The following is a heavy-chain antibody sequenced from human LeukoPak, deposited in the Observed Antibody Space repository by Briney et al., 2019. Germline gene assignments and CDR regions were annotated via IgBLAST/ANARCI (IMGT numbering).Heavy chain of an antibody. D-gene: IGHD2-2*01. CDR1: GYTFTGYY. V-gene: IGHV1-2*02. CDR2: INPNSGGT. J-gene: IGHJ6*03. Sequence: ASVKVSCKASGYTFTGYYMHWVRQAPGQGLEWMGWINPNSGGTNYAQKFQGRVTMTRDTSISTAYMELSRLRPDDTAVYYCARVNRGSSTSKKYYYYCMDVWGKGTTVTVSS. CDR3: ARVNRGSSTSKKYYYYCMDV.